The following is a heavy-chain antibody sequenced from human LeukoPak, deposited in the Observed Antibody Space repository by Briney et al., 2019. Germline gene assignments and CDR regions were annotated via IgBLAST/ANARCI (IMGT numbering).Heavy chain of an antibody. D-gene: IGHD2-2*01. CDR3: ARASQLPGYYFDY. V-gene: IGHV1-69*05. J-gene: IGHJ4*02. Sequence: PVASVKVSCKASGGTFSSYAISWVRQAPGQGLEWMGGIIPIFGTANYAQKFQGGVTITTDESTSTAYMELSSLRSEDTAVYYCARASQLPGYYFDYWGQGTLVTVSS. CDR2: IIPIFGTA. CDR1: GGTFSSYA.